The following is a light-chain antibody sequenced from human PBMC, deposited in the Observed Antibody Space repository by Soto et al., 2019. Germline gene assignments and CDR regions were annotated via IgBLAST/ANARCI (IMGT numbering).Light chain of an antibody. V-gene: IGKV3-20*01. CDR1: QSVSSNY. J-gene: IGKJ4*01. CDR2: GAS. CDR3: QRYGTSLPLT. Sequence: ELVLTQSPGTLSLSPGDRATLSCRASQSVSSNYLAWYQQKPGQAPRLLIYGASSTATGIPDRFSGCGSGTDFTLTISRLEPEDFAVYYCQRYGTSLPLTFGGGTKVESK.